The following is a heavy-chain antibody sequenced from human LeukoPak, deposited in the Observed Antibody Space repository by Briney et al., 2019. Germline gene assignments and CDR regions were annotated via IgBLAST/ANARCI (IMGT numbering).Heavy chain of an antibody. V-gene: IGHV1-69*01. Sequence: VASVKVSCKASGGTFSSYGMSWVRQAPGQGLEWMGGIIPIFGTANYAQKFQGRVTITADESTSTAYMELSSLRSEDTAVYYCARGGPYGGYTNCSGQRTLLTASS. CDR2: IIPIFGTA. D-gene: IGHD5-12*01. CDR3: ARGGPYGGYTNC. CDR1: GGTFSSYG. J-gene: IGHJ4*02.